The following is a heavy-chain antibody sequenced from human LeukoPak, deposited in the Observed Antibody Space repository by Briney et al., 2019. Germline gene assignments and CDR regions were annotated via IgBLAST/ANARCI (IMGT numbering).Heavy chain of an antibody. V-gene: IGHV3-7*01. CDR2: IKQDGSEK. CDR3: ASATSHYDFWSGYPEYYFAY. CDR1: GFTCSDYY. J-gene: IGHJ4*02. D-gene: IGHD3-3*01. Sequence: GGSLRLSCAASGFTCSDYYMSWVPQAPGQGLEGVANIKQDGSEKDYMDSVKGPFTISTDNAKNSLYLQMNSLRAEDTAVYYCASATSHYDFWSGYPEYYFAYWGQGTLVTVSS.